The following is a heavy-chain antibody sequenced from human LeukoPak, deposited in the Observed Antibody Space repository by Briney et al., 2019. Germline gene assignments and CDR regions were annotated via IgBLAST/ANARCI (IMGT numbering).Heavy chain of an antibody. D-gene: IGHD2-15*01. V-gene: IGHV5-51*01. J-gene: IGHJ4*02. CDR3: ARHNRIASSGGSYYGY. CDR1: GYTFTSYW. CDR2: IYPGDSDT. Sequence: GESLKISCKGSGYTFTSYWIGWLRQMPGKGLEWMGIIYPGDSDTRYSPSFQGQVTISVDKSISTAYLQWSTLKASDTAMYYCARHNRIASSGGSYYGYWGQGTLVTVSS.